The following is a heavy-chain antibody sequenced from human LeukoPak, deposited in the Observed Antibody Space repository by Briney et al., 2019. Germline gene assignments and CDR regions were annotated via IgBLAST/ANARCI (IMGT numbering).Heavy chain of an antibody. CDR2: INHSGST. D-gene: IGHD6-19*01. Sequence: PSETLSLTCAVCGGSFSGYYWSWIRQPPGKGLEWIGEINHSGSTNYNPSLKSRVTISVDTSKNQFSLKLSSVTAADTAVYYCAPLEGLVAGTWDNWFDPWGQGTLVTVSS. J-gene: IGHJ5*02. CDR1: GGSFSGYY. CDR3: APLEGLVAGTWDNWFDP. V-gene: IGHV4-34*01.